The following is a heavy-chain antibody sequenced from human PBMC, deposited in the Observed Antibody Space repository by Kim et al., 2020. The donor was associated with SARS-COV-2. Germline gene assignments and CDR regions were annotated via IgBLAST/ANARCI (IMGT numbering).Heavy chain of an antibody. CDR3: ARDYAYDYGDFCDY. J-gene: IGHJ4*02. Sequence: VDSVKGRFTISRDNAKNSLYLQMNSLRAEDTAVYYCARDYAYDYGDFCDYWGQGTLVTVSS. V-gene: IGHV3-7*01. D-gene: IGHD4-17*01.